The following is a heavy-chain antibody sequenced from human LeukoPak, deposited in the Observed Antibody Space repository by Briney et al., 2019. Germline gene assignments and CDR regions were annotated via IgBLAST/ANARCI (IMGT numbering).Heavy chain of an antibody. J-gene: IGHJ6*02. Sequence: PSETLSLTCAVYGGSFSGYYWSWIRQPPGKGLEWIGEINHSGSTNYNPSLKSRVTISVDTSKNQFSLKLSSVTAADTAVYYCARDLYYYGMDVWGQGTTVTVSS. CDR1: GGSFSGYY. V-gene: IGHV4-34*01. CDR2: INHSGST. CDR3: ARDLYYYGMDV.